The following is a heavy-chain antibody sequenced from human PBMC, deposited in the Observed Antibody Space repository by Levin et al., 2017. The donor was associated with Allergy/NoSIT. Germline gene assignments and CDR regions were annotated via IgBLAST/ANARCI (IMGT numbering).Heavy chain of an antibody. D-gene: IGHD5-18*01. J-gene: IGHJ5*02. CDR3: ARPRPEDTAMVGT. CDR1: GFTFSDYY. Sequence: GGSLRLSCAASGFTFSDYYMSWIRQAPGKGLEWVSYISSSSSYTNYADSVKGRFTISRDNAKNSLYLQMNSLRAEDTAVYYCARPRPEDTAMVGTWGQGTLVTVSS. V-gene: IGHV3-11*03. CDR2: ISSSSSYT.